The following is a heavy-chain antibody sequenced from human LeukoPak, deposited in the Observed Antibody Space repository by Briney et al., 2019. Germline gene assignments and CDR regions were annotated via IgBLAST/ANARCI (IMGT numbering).Heavy chain of an antibody. V-gene: IGHV3-7*01. D-gene: IGHD6-19*01. J-gene: IGHJ4*02. Sequence: GGSLRLSCEASGFTFSTFAMIWVRQVPGKGLEWVANIKQDGSERNYVDSVKGRFTISRDNAKNSLYLQMNSLRVEDTAVYYCARDKVAGSMAGSNFDYWGQGTLVTVSS. CDR1: GFTFSTFA. CDR2: IKQDGSER. CDR3: ARDKVAGSMAGSNFDY.